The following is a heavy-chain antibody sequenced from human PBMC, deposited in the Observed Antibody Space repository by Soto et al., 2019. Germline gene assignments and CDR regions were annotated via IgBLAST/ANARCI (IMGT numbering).Heavy chain of an antibody. J-gene: IGHJ5*02. CDR1: GGTFSSYT. Sequence: QVQLVQSGAEVKKPGSSVKVSCKASGGTFSSYTISWVRQAPGQGLEWMGRIIPILGIANYAQKFQGRVKVTADKSTGTAYMELGSVRSEDPAVYYCARISNGGGGNYYGSGSHPNWFGPWGQGTLVTVSS. V-gene: IGHV1-69*02. D-gene: IGHD3-10*01. CDR3: ARISNGGGGNYYGSGSHPNWFGP. CDR2: IIPILGIA.